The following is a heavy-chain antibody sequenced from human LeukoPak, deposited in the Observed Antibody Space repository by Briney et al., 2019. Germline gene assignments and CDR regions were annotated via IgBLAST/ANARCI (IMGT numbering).Heavy chain of an antibody. D-gene: IGHD3-10*01. CDR1: GFAFGSEA. J-gene: IGHJ4*02. CDR2: ISPGGGTT. V-gene: IGHV3-23*01. Sequence: GGSLRLSCGVSGFAFGSEAMNWVRQSPARGLEWVASISPGGGTTYYADSVKGRFTISRDNSKNTLYLQMNSLRVDDTAVYYCATHLWRDLVSFGEGYYFGYWGQGTLVTVSS. CDR3: ATHLWRDLVSFGEGYYFGY.